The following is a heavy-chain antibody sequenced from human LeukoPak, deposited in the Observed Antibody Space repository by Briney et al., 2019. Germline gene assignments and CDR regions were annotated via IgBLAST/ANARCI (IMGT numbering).Heavy chain of an antibody. CDR2: ISASGGSR. CDR3: AQDRGATVTTFAH. D-gene: IGHD4-17*01. Sequence: GGSLRLSCAASGFTFSLYVMSWVRQAPGKGLEWVSGISASGGSRYYADSVKGRFTISRDNSRNTVFLQVNSLRGDDTAVYYCAQDRGATVTTFAHWGLATLVTVSS. J-gene: IGHJ4*02. V-gene: IGHV3-23*01. CDR1: GFTFSLYV.